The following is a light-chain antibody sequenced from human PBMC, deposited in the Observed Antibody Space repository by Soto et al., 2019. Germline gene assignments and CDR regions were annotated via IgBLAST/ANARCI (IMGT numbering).Light chain of an antibody. CDR2: DAS. J-gene: IGKJ3*01. V-gene: IGKV1-5*01. CDR3: QQYKSYSS. CDR1: ESISNW. Sequence: DIQMTQSPSTLSASVGDRVTITCRASESISNWLAWYQQKPGKAPKLLIYDASLESGVPSRFSGTGFGTEFTLTISSLQSDDFATYYCQQYKSYSSFGPGTKVDIK.